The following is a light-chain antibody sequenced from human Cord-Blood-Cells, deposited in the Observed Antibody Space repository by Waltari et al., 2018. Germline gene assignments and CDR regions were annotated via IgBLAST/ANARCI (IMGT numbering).Light chain of an antibody. CDR3: QQYNNWPPLT. V-gene: IGKV3-15*01. Sequence: EIVMTQSPATLSVSPGERATLSCRASQSVSSNLAWYQQKPGQAPRLLIYGASTRATGXPSRXXXXGSGTXFTXTISSLXSEDFAVYYCQQYNNWPPLTFGGGTKVEIK. CDR1: QSVSSN. J-gene: IGKJ4*01. CDR2: GAS.